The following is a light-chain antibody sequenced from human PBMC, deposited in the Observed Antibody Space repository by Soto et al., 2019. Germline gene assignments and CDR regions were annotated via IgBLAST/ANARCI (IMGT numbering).Light chain of an antibody. CDR1: QSVSNS. J-gene: IGKJ5*01. CDR2: DAS. Sequence: EIVLTQSPATVSLSTGERATLSCRASQSVSNSLAWYQQKPGQAPRLLIYDASNRATGIPARFSGSGSGTDFTLTISSLEPEDFAVYYCQQRYNWPPITFGQGTRLEIK. V-gene: IGKV3-11*01. CDR3: QQRYNWPPIT.